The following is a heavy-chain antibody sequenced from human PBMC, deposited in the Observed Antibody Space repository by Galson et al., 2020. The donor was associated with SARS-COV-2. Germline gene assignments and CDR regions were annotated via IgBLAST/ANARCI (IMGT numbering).Heavy chain of an antibody. CDR3: ARDPLRGMVVVITGVFDY. CDR1: GFTFSNYA. CDR2: ISYDGTNK. D-gene: IGHD3-22*01. V-gene: IGHV3-30*04. Sequence: GGSLRLSCVASGFTFSNYAMHWVRQAPGKGLEWVAVISYDGTNKYYADSVKGRFTISRDNSKNTLYLQMNSLRAEDTAVYYCARDPLRGMVVVITGVFDYWGQGTLVTVSS. J-gene: IGHJ4*02.